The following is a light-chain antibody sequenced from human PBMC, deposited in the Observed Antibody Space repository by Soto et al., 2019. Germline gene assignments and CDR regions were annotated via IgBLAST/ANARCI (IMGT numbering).Light chain of an antibody. CDR2: DSS. CDR1: QSVTSY. Sequence: EIVLTPSLATLSFAPGERATLSCMASQSVTSYLAWYQQRPGQAPRLLINDSSRRATGIPDRFSGSGSGADFTLTISSLEPEDFAVYYCQKRSSWPINCGQGKRRAIK. V-gene: IGKV3-11*01. J-gene: IGKJ5*01. CDR3: QKRSSWPIN.